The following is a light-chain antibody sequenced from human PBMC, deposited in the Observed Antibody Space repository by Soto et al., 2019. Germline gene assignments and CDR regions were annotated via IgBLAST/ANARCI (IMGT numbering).Light chain of an antibody. Sequence: DIQMTQSPSSLSASVGDRVTITCRASQSISSFLNWYQQKPGKAPKLLICAASSLQTGVPFRFSGSRSGTDFTLTISSLQPEDFATYYCQQTHSPPLTFGGGTKVEIK. CDR3: QQTHSPPLT. CDR1: QSISSF. V-gene: IGKV1-39*01. J-gene: IGKJ4*01. CDR2: AAS.